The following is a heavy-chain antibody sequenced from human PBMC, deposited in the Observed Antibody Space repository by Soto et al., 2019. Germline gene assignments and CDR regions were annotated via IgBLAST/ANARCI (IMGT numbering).Heavy chain of an antibody. J-gene: IGHJ2*01. Sequence: QVQLVQSGAEVKKPGSSVKVSCKASGGTFSSYAISWVRQAPGQGLEWMGGIIPIFGTANYAQKVQGRVTITADESTSTAYMELSSLRSEDTAVYYCARAPRYCSGGSCFPPYWYFDLWGRGTLVTVSS. CDR1: GGTFSSYA. CDR3: ARAPRYCSGGSCFPPYWYFDL. V-gene: IGHV1-69*01. D-gene: IGHD2-15*01. CDR2: IIPIFGTA.